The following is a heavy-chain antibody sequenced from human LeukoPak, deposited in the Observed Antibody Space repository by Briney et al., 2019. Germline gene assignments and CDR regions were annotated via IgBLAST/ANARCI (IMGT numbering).Heavy chain of an antibody. CDR1: GDSVSSNSAA. V-gene: IGHV6-1*01. Sequence: SQTLSLTCAISGDSVSSNSAAWNWIRQSPSRGLEWLGRTYYRSKWYNDYAVSVKGRITINPDTSKNQFSLQLNSVTPEDTAVYYCARIGRGYSGGKGYYFDYWGQGTLVTVSS. D-gene: IGHD5-12*01. CDR2: TYYRSKWYN. CDR3: ARIGRGYSGGKGYYFDY. J-gene: IGHJ4*02.